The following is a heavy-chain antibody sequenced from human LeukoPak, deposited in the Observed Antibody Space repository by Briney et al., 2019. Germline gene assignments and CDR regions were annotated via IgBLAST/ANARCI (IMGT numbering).Heavy chain of an antibody. CDR1: GFTFNSYG. Sequence: GGSLRLSCAASGFTFNSYGMSWVRQAPGKGLEWVSAISGSGGSTYYADSVKGRFTISRDNSKNTLYLQMNSLRAEDTAVYYCTKDAERTYDYVWGSYRVDYWGQGTLVTVSS. CDR3: TKDAERTYDYVWGSYRVDY. V-gene: IGHV3-23*01. CDR2: ISGSGGST. D-gene: IGHD3-16*02. J-gene: IGHJ4*02.